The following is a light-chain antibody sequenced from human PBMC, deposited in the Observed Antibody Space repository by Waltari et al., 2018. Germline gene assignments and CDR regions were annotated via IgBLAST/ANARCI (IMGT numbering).Light chain of an antibody. CDR1: KLGDKY. CDR3: QAWDSRHVV. J-gene: IGLJ2*01. Sequence: SYELTQPPSVSVSPGQTASITCSGAKLGDKYASWYQQRPGQSPVLVIYQDNKRPSGVPGRFSGSNSGNTATLTISGTQAMDDADYYCQAWDSRHVVFGGGTKLTVL. V-gene: IGLV3-1*01. CDR2: QDN.